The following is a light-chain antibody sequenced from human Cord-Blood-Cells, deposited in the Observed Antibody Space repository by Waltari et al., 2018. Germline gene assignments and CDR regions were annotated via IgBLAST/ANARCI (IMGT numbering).Light chain of an antibody. Sequence: QLVLTQSPSASASLGASVKLTCTLSSGHSSYAIAWHQQQPEKGPRYLMKLNSDGSHSKGDGFPDRFPGSSSGAERYLTIASLQSEDEADYYCQTWGTGIRVFGGGTKLTVL. CDR2: LNSDGSH. J-gene: IGLJ3*02. CDR1: SGHSSYA. V-gene: IGLV4-69*01. CDR3: QTWGTGIRV.